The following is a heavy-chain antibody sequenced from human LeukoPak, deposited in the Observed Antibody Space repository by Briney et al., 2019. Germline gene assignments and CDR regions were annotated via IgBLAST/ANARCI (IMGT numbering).Heavy chain of an antibody. CDR2: IFYSGST. D-gene: IGHD6-19*01. Sequence: SETLSLTCTVSGGSISGYYWSWIRQPPGKGLEWIGYIFYSGSTNYNPSLKSRVTISVDTSKNQFSLKLSSVTAADTAVYYCARGGRRSSGWYGYWGQGTLVTVSS. J-gene: IGHJ4*02. CDR3: ARGGRRSSGWYGY. V-gene: IGHV4-59*12. CDR1: GGSISGYY.